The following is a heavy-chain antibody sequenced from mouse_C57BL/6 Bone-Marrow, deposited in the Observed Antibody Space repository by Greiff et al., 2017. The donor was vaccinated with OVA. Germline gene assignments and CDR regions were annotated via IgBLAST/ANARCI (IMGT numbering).Heavy chain of an antibody. CDR2: IYPGDGDT. D-gene: IGHD2-3*01. V-gene: IGHV1-82*01. CDR1: GYAFSSSW. CDR3: ARDDGYPWYFDV. Sequence: VKLQESGPELVKPGASVKISCKASGYAFSSSWMNWVKQRPGKGLEWIGRIYPGDGDTNYNGKFKGKATLTADKSSSTAYTQLSSLTSEDSAVYFCARDDGYPWYFDVWGTGTTVTVSS. J-gene: IGHJ1*03.